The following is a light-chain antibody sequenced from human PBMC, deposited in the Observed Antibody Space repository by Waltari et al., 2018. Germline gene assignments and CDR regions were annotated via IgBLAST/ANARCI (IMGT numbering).Light chain of an antibody. V-gene: IGLV1-40*01. J-gene: IGLJ2*01. CDR3: QSYDSGLSGVV. CDR1: SSNIGAGYE. CDR2: ANN. Sequence: QSVLTQPPSVSGAPGQRVTISCTGSSSNIGAGYEVHWYHQLPGTAPKLLIYANNNRPSGVPDRFSGSKSGTSASLAITGLQAEDEADYYCQSYDSGLSGVVFGGGTKLTVL.